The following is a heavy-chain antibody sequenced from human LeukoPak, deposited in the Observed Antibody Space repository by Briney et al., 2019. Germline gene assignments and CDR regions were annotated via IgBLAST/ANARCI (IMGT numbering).Heavy chain of an antibody. CDR1: GYSLSINYF. CDR3: TRLVPAWEGGGSNY. J-gene: IGHJ4*01. D-gene: IGHD1-26*01. CDR2: VSRSETT. Sequence: PSQTLSLTCVLSGYSLSINYFWGWIRQSPGKGLEGIGTVSRSETTYYNPSLKSRVLISIDTSKNHFSLKLISMTAADAAVYYCTRLVPAWEGGGSNYWGRGTLVTVSS. V-gene: IGHV4-38-2*01.